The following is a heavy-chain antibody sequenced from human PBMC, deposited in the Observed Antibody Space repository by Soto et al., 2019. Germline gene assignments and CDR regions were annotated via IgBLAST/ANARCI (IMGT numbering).Heavy chain of an antibody. V-gene: IGHV3-30-3*01. CDR2: VSKEGSNT. J-gene: IGHJ3*02. CDR1: GFTFNFFA. D-gene: IGHD2-8*01. Sequence: QVQLVESGGGVVQPGRSLRLSCAASGFTFNFFAMHWVRQAPGKGLEGVAAVSKEGSNTYYADSVKGRFTISRDNPENTLYLQMNSLIVDDTVVYYCALDIWCDPWVDAFHILGQGRMVTVSP. CDR3: ALDIWCDPWVDAFHI.